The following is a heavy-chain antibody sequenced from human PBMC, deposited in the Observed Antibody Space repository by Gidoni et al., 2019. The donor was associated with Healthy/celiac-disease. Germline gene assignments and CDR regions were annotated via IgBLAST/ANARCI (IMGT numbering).Heavy chain of an antibody. Sequence: QVQLVQSGAEVKKPGASVKVSCKASGYTFTGYYMHWVRQAPGQGLEWMGWINPNSGGTNYAQKFQGWVTMTRDTSISTAYMELSRLRSDDTAVYYCARDGGYSYGAYYYYMDVWGKGTTVTVSS. V-gene: IGHV1-2*04. CDR2: INPNSGGT. D-gene: IGHD5-18*01. J-gene: IGHJ6*03. CDR3: ARDGGYSYGAYYYYMDV. CDR1: GYTFTGYY.